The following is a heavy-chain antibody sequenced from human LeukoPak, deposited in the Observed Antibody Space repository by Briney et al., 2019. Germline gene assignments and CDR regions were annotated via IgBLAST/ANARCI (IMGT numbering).Heavy chain of an antibody. CDR3: AKDHIVGAGDLDY. V-gene: IGHV3-30*02. CDR2: IRYDGSNK. Sequence: GGSLRLSCAASGFTFSSYGMHWVRQAPGKGLEWVAFIRYDGSNKYYADSVKGRFTISRDNSENTLYLQMNSLRAEDTAVYYCAKDHIVGAGDLDYWGQGTLVTVSS. CDR1: GFTFSSYG. D-gene: IGHD1-26*01. J-gene: IGHJ4*02.